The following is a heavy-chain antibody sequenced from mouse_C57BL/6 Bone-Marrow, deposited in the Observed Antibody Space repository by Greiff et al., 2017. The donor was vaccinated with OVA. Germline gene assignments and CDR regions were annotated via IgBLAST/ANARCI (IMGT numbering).Heavy chain of an antibody. CDR3: ARWANWDAWYFDV. CDR2: INPAGIII. V-gene: IGHV4-1*01. D-gene: IGHD4-1*01. CDR1: GIDFSRYW. Sequence: GGLVQPGGSLKLSCAASGIDFSRYWMSWVRRAPGKGLEWIGEINPAGIIINYAPSLKGKFIISRDNAKNTLYLQMSKVRSEDTALYYCARWANWDAWYFDVWGTGTTVTVSS. J-gene: IGHJ1*03.